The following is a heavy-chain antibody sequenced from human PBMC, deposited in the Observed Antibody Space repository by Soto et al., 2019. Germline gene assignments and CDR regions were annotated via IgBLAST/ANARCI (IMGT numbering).Heavy chain of an antibody. CDR1: GGSISSSSYY. V-gene: IGHV4-39*01. J-gene: IGHJ4*02. Sequence: PSETLSLTCTFSGGSISSSSYYWGWIRRPPGKGLEWIGTIYYSGSTYYNPSLKSRVTISVDTSKNQFSLKLNSVTAADTAVYYCARLTVGSTIIDYWGQGTLVTVSS. CDR2: IYYSGST. CDR3: ARLTVGSTIIDY. D-gene: IGHD1-26*01.